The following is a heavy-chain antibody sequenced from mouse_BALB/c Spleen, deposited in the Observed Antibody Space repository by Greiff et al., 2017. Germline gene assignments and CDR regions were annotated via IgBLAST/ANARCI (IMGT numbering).Heavy chain of an antibody. CDR3: ARYDGYYEYFDV. V-gene: IGHV3-8*02. D-gene: IGHD2-3*01. Sequence: EVMLVESGPSLVKPSQTLSLTCSVTGDSITSGYWNWIRKFPGNKLEYMGYISYSGSTYYNPSLKSRISITRDTSKNQYYLQLNSVTTEDTATYYCARYDGYYEYFDVWGAGTTVTVSS. CDR1: GDSITSGY. J-gene: IGHJ1*01. CDR2: ISYSGST.